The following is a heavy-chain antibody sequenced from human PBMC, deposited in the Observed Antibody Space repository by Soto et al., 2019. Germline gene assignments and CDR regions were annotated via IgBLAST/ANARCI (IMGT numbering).Heavy chain of an antibody. V-gene: IGHV3-33*01. CDR3: ARGVSSSWTTTYYYYYYMDV. CDR1: GFTFSSYG. Sequence: GGSLRLSCAASGFTFSSYGMHWVRQAPGKGLEWVAAIWYDGSNKYYADSVKGRFTISRDNSKNTLYLQMNSLRAEDTAVYYCARGVSSSWTTTYYYYYYMDVWGRGTTVTVSS. J-gene: IGHJ6*03. D-gene: IGHD6-13*01. CDR2: IWYDGSNK.